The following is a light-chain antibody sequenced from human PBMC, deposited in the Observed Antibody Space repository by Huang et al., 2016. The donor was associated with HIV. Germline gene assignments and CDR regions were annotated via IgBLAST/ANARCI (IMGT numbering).Light chain of an antibody. CDR2: GAS. V-gene: IGKV3-20*01. CDR1: QSVSNSY. Sequence: EIVLTQSPGTLSLSPGARATLSCRASQSVSNSYLAWYQQKPGQAPRLVIYGASSRAAGIPDRFSGSGAGTDFNPTITRLEPEDFAVYYCDQYGRPPRAFGQGTKLEIK. CDR3: DQYGRPPRA. J-gene: IGKJ2*01.